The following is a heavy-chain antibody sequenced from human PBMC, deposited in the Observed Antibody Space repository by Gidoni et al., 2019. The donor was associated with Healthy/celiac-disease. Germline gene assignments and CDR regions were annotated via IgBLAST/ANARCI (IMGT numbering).Heavy chain of an antibody. Sequence: QVQLQQWGAGLLKPSETLSLTCAVYGGSFSGYYWSWIRQPPGKGLEWIGEINHSGSTNYNPSLKSRVTISVDTSKNQFSLKLSSVTAADTAVYYCARGGDIVVVPAGRLYYFDYWGQGTLVTVSS. CDR2: INHSGST. J-gene: IGHJ4*02. D-gene: IGHD2-2*01. V-gene: IGHV4-34*01. CDR3: ARGGDIVVVPAGRLYYFDY. CDR1: GGSFSGYY.